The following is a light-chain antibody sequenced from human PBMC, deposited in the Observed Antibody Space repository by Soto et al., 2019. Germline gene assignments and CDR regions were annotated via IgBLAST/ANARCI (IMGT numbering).Light chain of an antibody. CDR3: CSSAPGRTVV. Sequence: QSALTQTASVSGSPGQSITMSCTGTSSDVGGYNFVSWYQQHPGKAPKLIVHEVANRLSGVSGRFSGSKSGNTAFLTISGLQAEDEADYFCCSSAPGRTVVFGTGTKLTVL. CDR1: SSDVGGYNF. V-gene: IGLV2-14*03. J-gene: IGLJ1*01. CDR2: EVA.